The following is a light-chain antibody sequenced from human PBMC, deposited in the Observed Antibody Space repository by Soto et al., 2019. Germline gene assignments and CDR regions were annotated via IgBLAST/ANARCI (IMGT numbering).Light chain of an antibody. V-gene: IGKV3D-15*01. Sequence: EIVMTQSPATLSVSPGERATLSCRASQSVSSNLAWYQQKPGQAPRLLIYGASTRATGIPARFSGSGSGTEFTLTISSLQSEDFAXYYXXXYSNWPPKYTFGQGTKLEIK. CDR3: XXYSNWPPKYT. CDR1: QSVSSN. J-gene: IGKJ2*01. CDR2: GAS.